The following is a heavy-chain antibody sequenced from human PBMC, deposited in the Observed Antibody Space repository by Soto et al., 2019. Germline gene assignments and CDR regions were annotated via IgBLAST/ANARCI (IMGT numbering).Heavy chain of an antibody. J-gene: IGHJ6*02. D-gene: IGHD6-25*01. CDR3: AKAGGLGRDYNYCMDV. CDR1: GFTFSSYG. V-gene: IGHV3-30*18. Sequence: TGGSLRLSCAASGFTFSSYGMHWVRQAPGKGLEWVAVISYDGSNKYYADSVKGRFTISRDNSKNTLYLQMNSLRAEDTAVYSCAKAGGLGRDYNYCMDVWGQEAMVTISS. CDR2: ISYDGSNK.